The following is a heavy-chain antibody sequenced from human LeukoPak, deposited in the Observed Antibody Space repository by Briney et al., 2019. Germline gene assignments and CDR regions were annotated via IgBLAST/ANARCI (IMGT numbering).Heavy chain of an antibody. Sequence: ASVKVSCKASGYTFSSYYGISWVRQAPGQGLEWMGWISGYNGNTNYAQKVQGRVTMTTDTSTNTAYMELKSLRSDDTAVYYCARDRHGARSGSYDYWGQGTLVTVSS. D-gene: IGHD1-26*01. CDR3: ARDRHGARSGSYDY. CDR2: ISGYNGNT. CDR1: GYTFSSYYG. J-gene: IGHJ4*02. V-gene: IGHV1-18*01.